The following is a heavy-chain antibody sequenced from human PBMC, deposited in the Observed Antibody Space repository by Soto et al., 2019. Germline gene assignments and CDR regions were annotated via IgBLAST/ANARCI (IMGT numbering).Heavy chain of an antibody. V-gene: IGHV4-39*01. CDR2: VYYSGST. J-gene: IGHJ4*02. Sequence: SETLSLTCTVSGGSVSSSSYYWGWVRQPPGKGLEWIGSVYYSGSTYYNPSLESRVTISVDKSKNQFSLKLMSLSAADTAVYYYWRLEGLATIACYFDYWGQGALVTVSS. D-gene: IGHD2-21*01. CDR3: WRLEGLATIACYFDY. CDR1: GGSVSSSSYY.